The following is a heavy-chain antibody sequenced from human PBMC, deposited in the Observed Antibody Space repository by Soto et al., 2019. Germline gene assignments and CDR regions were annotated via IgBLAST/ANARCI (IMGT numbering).Heavy chain of an antibody. Sequence: QVQLQESGPGLVKTSQTLSLTCTVSGASTGSGGYYWSWIRQHPGKGLEWIGYIYYTGSTYYSPSPKRRASISVDTSKNEFSLKLDSVTAADTAVYYCARADYGDRGLAFDSWGQGTLVTVSS. CDR1: GASTGSGGYY. D-gene: IGHD4-17*01. V-gene: IGHV4-31*03. CDR3: ARADYGDRGLAFDS. J-gene: IGHJ4*02. CDR2: IYYTGST.